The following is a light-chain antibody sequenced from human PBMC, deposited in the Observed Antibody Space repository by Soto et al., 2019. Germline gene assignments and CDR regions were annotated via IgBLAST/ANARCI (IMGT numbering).Light chain of an antibody. J-gene: IGKJ1*01. V-gene: IGKV1-5*03. CDR1: QSISSW. CDR3: QQYKSDSRT. CDR2: KAS. Sequence: DIQMTQSPSTLSASVGDRVTITCRASQSISSWLAWYQQKPGKAPKLLIYKASSLESGVPSRFSGSGSGTEFTLTISSLQPDDFATYYCQQYKSDSRTFGQGTKV.